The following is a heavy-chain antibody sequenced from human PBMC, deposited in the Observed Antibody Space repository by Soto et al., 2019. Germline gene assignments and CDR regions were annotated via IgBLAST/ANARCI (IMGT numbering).Heavy chain of an antibody. CDR2: IYYTGST. CDR1: GGSISSGDYY. D-gene: IGHD2-21*02. V-gene: IGHV4-30-4*01. Sequence: SETLSLTCTVSGGSISSGDYYWSWIRQPPGKGLEWIGYIYYTGSTYYHPSLKSRVTMSVETSKNQFSLKLSSVTAADTAVYYCARVPAGGNSDYFDYWGQGTLVTVSS. CDR3: ARVPAGGNSDYFDY. J-gene: IGHJ4*02.